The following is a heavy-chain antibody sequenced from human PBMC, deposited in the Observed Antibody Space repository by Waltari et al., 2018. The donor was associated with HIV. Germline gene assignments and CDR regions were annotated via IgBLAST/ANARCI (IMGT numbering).Heavy chain of an antibody. D-gene: IGHD6-6*01. J-gene: IGHJ5*02. CDR1: GFTFTNYW. Sequence: EVQLAQSGAAVKKHGASLKVSCKASGFTFTNYWLAWVRQTPGKGLEWMGIIYPDDADTRHSPSFEGHVTISADKSTTTAYLQWTSLRASDSGIYYCARHRLGRSWFDPWGQGTLVTVAS. V-gene: IGHV5-51*01. CDR2: IYPDDADT. CDR3: ARHRLGRSWFDP.